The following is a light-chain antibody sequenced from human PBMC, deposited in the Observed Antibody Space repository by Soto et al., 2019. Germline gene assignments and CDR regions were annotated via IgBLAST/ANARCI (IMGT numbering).Light chain of an antibody. J-gene: IGLJ1*01. V-gene: IGLV2-14*01. Sequence: QPASVSGSPGQSITISCTGTSSDIGVYNHVSWYQQHPGKAPKLMIYDVSNRPSGVSNRFSGSKSGNTASLTISGLQPEDEADYYCSSFTSTSTNYVFGTGTKLTVL. CDR2: DVS. CDR1: SSDIGVYNH. CDR3: SSFTSTSTNYV.